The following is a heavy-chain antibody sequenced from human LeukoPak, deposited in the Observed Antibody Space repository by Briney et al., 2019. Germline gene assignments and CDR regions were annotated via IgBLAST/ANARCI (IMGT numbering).Heavy chain of an antibody. V-gene: IGHV4-39*01. CDR3: ARQGSDYGDYVVDY. J-gene: IGHJ4*02. CDR2: LYYSGST. Sequence: SETLSLTCTVSGGSISSSSYYWGWIRQPLGKGLEWIGSLYYSGSTYYNPSLKSRVTISVDTSRSQFSLKLSSVTAADAAVYYCARQGSDYGDYVVDYWGQGTLVTVSS. D-gene: IGHD4-17*01. CDR1: GGSISSSSYY.